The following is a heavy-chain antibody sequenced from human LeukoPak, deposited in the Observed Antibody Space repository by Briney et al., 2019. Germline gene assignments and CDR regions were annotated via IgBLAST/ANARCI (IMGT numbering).Heavy chain of an antibody. CDR1: GFTFSNAW. D-gene: IGHD2-15*01. J-gene: IGHJ4*02. Sequence: GGSLRLSCAASGFTFSNAWMSWFRQAPGKGLEWVGRIKSRADSGTTDHAAPVKGRFTISRDDSKNTLYLQMNSLKTEDTAVYYCASYSPFDYWGQGTLVTVSS. CDR2: IKSRADSGTT. CDR3: ASYSPFDY. V-gene: IGHV3-15*01.